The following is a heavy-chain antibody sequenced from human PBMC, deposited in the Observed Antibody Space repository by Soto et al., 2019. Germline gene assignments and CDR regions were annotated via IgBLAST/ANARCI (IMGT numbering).Heavy chain of an antibody. V-gene: IGHV3-53*01. CDR2: LYSGGNM. CDR1: EFTVTNNE. D-gene: IGHD2-2*01. CDR3: ALRRVAYADF. J-gene: IGHJ4*02. Sequence: GGSLRLSCAASEFTVTNNEMSWVRQAPGKGLEWVSILYSGGNMYYADSVEGRFTISRDGSKNTLYLHMNSLRAEDTAVYYCALRRVAYADFWGQGTRVTVSS.